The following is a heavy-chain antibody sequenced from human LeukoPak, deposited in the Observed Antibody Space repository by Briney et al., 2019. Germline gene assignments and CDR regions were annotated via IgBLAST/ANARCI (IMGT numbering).Heavy chain of an antibody. CDR1: GFTFITYG. CDR3: AKVLGYSDWTNDAFDI. V-gene: IGHV3-23*01. CDR2: ISGGGDST. J-gene: IGHJ3*02. Sequence: GGSLRLSCAASGFTFITYGMSWVRQAPGQGLEWVSVISGGGDSTYYADSVKGRFTISRDNSKNTLYLQMNSLRAEDTAVYYCAKVLGYSDWTNDAFDIWGQGTMVTVSS. D-gene: IGHD3-9*01.